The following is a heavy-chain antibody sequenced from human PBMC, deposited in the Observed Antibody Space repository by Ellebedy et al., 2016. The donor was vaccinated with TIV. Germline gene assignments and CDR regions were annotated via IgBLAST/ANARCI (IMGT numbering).Heavy chain of an antibody. V-gene: IGHV5-51*01. D-gene: IGHD3-22*01. CDR3: ARHRYYYDSSGYYFDY. CDR2: IYPGDSDT. J-gene: IGHJ4*02. CDR1: GYSFTSYW. Sequence: GESLKISXKGSGYSFTSYWIGWVRQMPGKGLEWMGIIYPGDSDTRYSPSFQGQVTISADKSISTAYLQWSSLKASDTAMYYCARHRYYYDSSGYYFDYWGQGTLVTVSS.